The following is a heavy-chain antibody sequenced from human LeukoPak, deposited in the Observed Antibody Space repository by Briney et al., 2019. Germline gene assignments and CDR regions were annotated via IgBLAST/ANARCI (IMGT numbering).Heavy chain of an antibody. CDR2: ISSSSSYI. V-gene: IGHV3-21*01. D-gene: IGHD1-26*01. Sequence: GGSLRLSCAASGFTFSSYSMNWVRQAPGKGLEWVSSISSSSSYIYYADSVKGRYTISRDNAKNSLYLQMNSLRAEDTAVYYCARDVGATNFDYWGQGTLVTVSS. CDR3: ARDVGATNFDY. J-gene: IGHJ4*02. CDR1: GFTFSSYS.